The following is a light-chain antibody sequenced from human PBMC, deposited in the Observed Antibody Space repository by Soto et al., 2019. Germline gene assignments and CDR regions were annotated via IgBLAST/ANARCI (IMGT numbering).Light chain of an antibody. CDR2: DAS. J-gene: IGKJ4*01. CDR1: QTVRNNY. V-gene: IGKV3-20*01. Sequence: EFVLTQSPGTLSLSPGERATLSCRASQTVRNNYLALYQQKPCQAPRLLIYDASSRATGVPHRFSGSGSGTDFTLTISRLEPEDFAVYYCQQCQLYGDSPPLTFGGGTKVDIK. CDR3: QQCQLYGDSPPLT.